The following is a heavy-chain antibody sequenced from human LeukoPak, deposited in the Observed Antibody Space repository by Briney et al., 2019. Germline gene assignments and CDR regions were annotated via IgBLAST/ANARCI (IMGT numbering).Heavy chain of an antibody. CDR1: RSTFTGYY. D-gene: IGHD6-6*01. CDR2: INPNSGGT. J-gene: IGHJ4*02. Sequence: ASVKVSCKASRSTFTGYYMHWVRQAPGQGLEWMGWINPNSGGTNYAQKFQGRVTMTRETSISTAYMELSRLRSDDTAVYYCARDTSSSSSRGYFDYWGQGTLVTVSS. CDR3: ARDTSSSSSRGYFDY. V-gene: IGHV1-2*02.